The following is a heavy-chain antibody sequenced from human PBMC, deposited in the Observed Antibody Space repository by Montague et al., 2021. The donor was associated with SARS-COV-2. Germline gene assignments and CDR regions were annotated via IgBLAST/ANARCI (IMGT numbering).Heavy chain of an antibody. D-gene: IGHD2-2*01. CDR3: ARVRAVAAIMRIFSLGGSYYGMDV. Sequence: SETLSLTCAVYGGSFSGYYWSWIRQPPGKGLEWIGEINHSGSTNYNPSLKSRVTISVDTSKNQFSLKLSSVTAADTAVYYCARVRAVAAIMRIFSLGGSYYGMDVWGQGTPVTVSS. CDR2: INHSGST. J-gene: IGHJ6*02. CDR1: GGSFSGYY. V-gene: IGHV4-34*01.